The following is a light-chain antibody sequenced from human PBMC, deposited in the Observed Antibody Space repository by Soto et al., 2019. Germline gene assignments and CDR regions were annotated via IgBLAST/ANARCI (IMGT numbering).Light chain of an antibody. CDR1: QSVSSN. Sequence: EIVMTQSPATLSVSPGERATLSCRARQSVSSNLAWYQQKPGQAPRLLIYGASTRATGIPARFGGSGSGTEFTLTISSLQSEDFAVYYCQQYNNWPPSITFGQGTRLEI. CDR2: GAS. V-gene: IGKV3D-15*01. J-gene: IGKJ5*01. CDR3: QQYNNWPPSIT.